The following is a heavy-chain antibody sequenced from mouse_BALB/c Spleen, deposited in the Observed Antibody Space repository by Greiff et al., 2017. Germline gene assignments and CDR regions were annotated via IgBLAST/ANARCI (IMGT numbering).Heavy chain of an antibody. CDR1: GYSITSDYA. V-gene: IGHV3-2*02. CDR3: ARLVLRLGYAMDY. D-gene: IGHD1-2*01. CDR2: ISYSGST. J-gene: IGHJ4*01. Sequence: VQLQQSGPGLVKPSQSLSLTCTVTGYSITSDYAWNWIRQFPGNKLEWMGYISYSGSTSYNPSLKSRISITRDTSKNQFFLQLNSVTTEDTATYYCARLVLRLGYAMDYWGQGTSVTVSS.